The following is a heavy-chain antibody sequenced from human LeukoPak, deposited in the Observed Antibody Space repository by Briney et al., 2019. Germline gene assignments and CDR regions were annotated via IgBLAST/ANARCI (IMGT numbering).Heavy chain of an antibody. CDR3: ARGPYSYDSSGAFDI. V-gene: IGHV4-61*02. CDR2: ISSSGST. J-gene: IGHJ3*02. Sequence: PSETLSLTCTVSGDSISSGDYYWSWIRQPAGKGLEWIGRISSSGSTNYNPSLKSRVTISVDTSKNQFSLKLSSVTAADTAVYFCARGPYSYDSSGAFDIWGQGTMVTVSS. D-gene: IGHD3-22*01. CDR1: GDSISSGDYY.